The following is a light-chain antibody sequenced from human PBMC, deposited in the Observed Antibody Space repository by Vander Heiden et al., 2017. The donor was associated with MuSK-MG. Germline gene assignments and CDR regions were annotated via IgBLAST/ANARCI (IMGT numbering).Light chain of an antibody. V-gene: IGKV3-20*01. CDR1: QSVSSSY. CDR2: GAS. CDR3: QQYGSSPQWT. J-gene: IGKJ1*01. Sequence: EIVLTQSPGTLSLSPGERATLSCRASQSVSSSYLAWYQQKPGQAPRLLIYGASSRATGIPDRFSGSGYGTDFTLTISRREPEDFAVYYCQQYGSSPQWTFGQGTKVEIK.